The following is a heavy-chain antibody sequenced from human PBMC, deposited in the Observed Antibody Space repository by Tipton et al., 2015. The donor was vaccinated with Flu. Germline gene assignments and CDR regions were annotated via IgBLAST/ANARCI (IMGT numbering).Heavy chain of an antibody. CDR3: AKDTAMVMVPDY. Sequence: SLRLSCAASGFTFSSYAMSWVRQAPGKGLEWVSAISGSGGSTYYADSVKGRFTISRDNSKNTLYLQMNSLRAEDTAVYYCAKDTAMVMVPDYWGQGTLVTVSS. D-gene: IGHD5-18*01. CDR1: GFTFSSYA. V-gene: IGHV3-23*01. CDR2: ISGSGGST. J-gene: IGHJ4*02.